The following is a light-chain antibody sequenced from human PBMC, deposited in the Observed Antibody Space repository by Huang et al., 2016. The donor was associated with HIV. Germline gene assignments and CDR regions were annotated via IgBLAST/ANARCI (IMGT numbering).Light chain of an antibody. V-gene: IGKV3-11*01. J-gene: IGKJ4*01. Sequence: EIVLTQSPATLSLSPGERATLSCRASQSVSKYLAWYQQKPGEAPKLLIYDASNRATGIPARFIGSGSGTDFTLTINSLEPEDSAVDYCQQRSNWPPLTFGGGTKVEI. CDR1: QSVSKY. CDR3: QQRSNWPPLT. CDR2: DAS.